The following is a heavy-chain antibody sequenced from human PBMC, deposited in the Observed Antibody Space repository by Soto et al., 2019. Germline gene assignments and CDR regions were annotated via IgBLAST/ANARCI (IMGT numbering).Heavy chain of an antibody. CDR1: GDSVSSTSAA. V-gene: IGHV6-1*01. CDR3: AREVVVGPAAIPGLGGMEV. D-gene: IGHD2-2*02. J-gene: IGHJ6*02. CDR2: TYYRSKWYN. Sequence: PSPTLSLTCVISGDSVSSTSAAWNWIRKSPSRGIEWLGRTYYRSKWYNDFAVSVKSRITINPDTSKNQFSLQLNSVTPEDTAVYYCAREVVVGPAAIPGLGGMEVWGQGTKVTVSS.